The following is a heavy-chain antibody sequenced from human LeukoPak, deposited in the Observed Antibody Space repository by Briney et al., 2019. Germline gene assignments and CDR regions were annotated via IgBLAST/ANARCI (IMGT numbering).Heavy chain of an antibody. J-gene: IGHJ6*03. CDR3: ARDSVPAATPYYYYYMDV. D-gene: IGHD2-2*01. CDR2: ISAYNGNT. Sequence: ASVKVSCKASGYTFTSYGISWVRQAPGQGLEGMGWISAYNGNTNYAQKLQGRVTMTTDTSTSTAYMELRSLRSDDTAVYYCARDSVPAATPYYYYYMDVWGKGTTVTVSS. CDR1: GYTFTSYG. V-gene: IGHV1-18*01.